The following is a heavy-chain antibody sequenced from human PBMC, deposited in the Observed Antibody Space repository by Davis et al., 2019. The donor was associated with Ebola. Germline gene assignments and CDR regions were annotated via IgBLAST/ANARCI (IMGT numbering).Heavy chain of an antibody. D-gene: IGHD3-10*01. CDR3: ANYGSGS. J-gene: IGHJ4*02. CDR2: ISGSGGIT. CDR1: GFTFSSYA. Sequence: PGGSLRLSCAASGFTFSSYAMSWVRQAPGKGLEWVSAISGSGGITYYADSVKGRFTISGDNSKDTLYLQMNSLRAEDTAVYYRANYGSGSWGQGTLVTVSS. V-gene: IGHV3-23*01.